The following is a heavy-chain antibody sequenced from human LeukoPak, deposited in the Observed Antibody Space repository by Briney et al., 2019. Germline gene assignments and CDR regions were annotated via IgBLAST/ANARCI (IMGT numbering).Heavy chain of an antibody. J-gene: IGHJ4*02. D-gene: IGHD6-13*01. CDR1: GYTFTSYD. CDR2: MNPNSGNT. CDR3: ARPAAHSDFDY. Sequence: ASVKVSCKAPGYTFTSYDINWVRQATGQGLEWMGWMNPNSGNTGYAQKFQGRVTITRNTSISTAYMELSSLRSEDTAVYYCARPAAHSDFDYWGQGTLVTVSS. V-gene: IGHV1-8*03.